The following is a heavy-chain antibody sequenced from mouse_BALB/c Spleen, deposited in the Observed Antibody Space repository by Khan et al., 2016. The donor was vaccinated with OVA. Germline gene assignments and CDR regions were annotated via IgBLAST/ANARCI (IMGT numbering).Heavy chain of an antibody. Sequence: QVQLQQSGAELARPGASVKMSCKASGYTFTSYTIHWIKLRPGQGLEWIGYINPSNGYTSYNQKFKDKATLTADKSSTTAYLQLSSLTSDDSAVYNCVRDVAEYRNDGGFAYWGQGTLVTVSA. CDR3: VRDVAEYRNDGGFAY. CDR2: INPSNGYT. J-gene: IGHJ3*01. V-gene: IGHV1-4*01. CDR1: GYTFTSYT. D-gene: IGHD2-14*01.